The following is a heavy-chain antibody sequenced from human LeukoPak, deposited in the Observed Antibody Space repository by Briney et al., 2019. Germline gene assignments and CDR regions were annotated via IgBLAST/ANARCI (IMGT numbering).Heavy chain of an antibody. Sequence: GGSLRLSCAASGFTFNSYSMNWVRQAPGKGVEWVSYISSSSSTIYYADSVKGRFTISRDNAKNSLYLQMNSLRAEDTAVYYCARLGEQLVSILDYWGQGTLVTVSS. CDR2: ISSSSSTI. D-gene: IGHD6-6*01. CDR3: ARLGEQLVSILDY. J-gene: IGHJ4*02. CDR1: GFTFNSYS. V-gene: IGHV3-48*01.